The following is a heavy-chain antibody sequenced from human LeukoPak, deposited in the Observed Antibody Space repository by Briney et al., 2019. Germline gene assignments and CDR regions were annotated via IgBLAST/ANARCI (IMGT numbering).Heavy chain of an antibody. Sequence: GESLKISCKGSGYSFTNYWIGWVRQMPGKGLEWMGIIYPGDSDTRYSPSFQGQVSISVDKSISTAYLQWSSLKASDTAMYYCARLYSGYDRTPFDHWGQGTLVTVSS. CDR2: IYPGDSDT. D-gene: IGHD5-12*01. V-gene: IGHV5-51*01. CDR1: GYSFTNYW. J-gene: IGHJ4*02. CDR3: ARLYSGYDRTPFDH.